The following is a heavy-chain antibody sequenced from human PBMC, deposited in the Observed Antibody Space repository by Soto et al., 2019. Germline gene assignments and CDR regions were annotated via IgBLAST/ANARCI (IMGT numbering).Heavy chain of an antibody. CDR2: INPSGGST. Sequence: ASVKVSCKASGYTFTSYYMHWVRQAPGQGLEWMGIINPSGGSTSYAQKFQGRVTMTRDTSTSTVYMELSSLRSEDTAVYYCARDVGYDFLSGYYVYYYYGMDVWGQGTTVTVSS. D-gene: IGHD3-3*01. CDR1: GYTFTSYY. V-gene: IGHV1-46*01. J-gene: IGHJ6*02. CDR3: ARDVGYDFLSGYYVYYYYGMDV.